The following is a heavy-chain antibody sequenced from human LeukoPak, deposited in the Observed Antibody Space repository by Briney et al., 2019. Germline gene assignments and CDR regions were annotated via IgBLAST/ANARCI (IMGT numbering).Heavy chain of an antibody. CDR2: INPSGGVT. CDR1: GYTFTSYY. CDR3: ARDGKTAAGNYFDY. Sequence: ASVKVSCKAAGYTFTSYYMHWVRQAPGQGLEWMGIINPSGGVTNYAQKFQGRVTMTRDRSTSTVYMELSSLRSEDTAVYYCARDGKTAAGNYFDYWGQGALVTVSS. V-gene: IGHV1-46*01. J-gene: IGHJ4*02. D-gene: IGHD6-13*01.